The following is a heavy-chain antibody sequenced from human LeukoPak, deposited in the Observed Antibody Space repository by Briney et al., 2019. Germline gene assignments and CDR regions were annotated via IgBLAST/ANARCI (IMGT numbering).Heavy chain of an antibody. CDR1: GGSISSSSYY. J-gene: IGHJ3*02. D-gene: IGHD3-10*01. CDR3: ARLSRPLYYYGSGSYFHDAFDI. Sequence: SETLSLTCTVSGGSISSSSYYWGWIRQPPGKGLEWIGSIYYSGSTYYNPSLKSRVTISVDTSKNQFSLKLSSVTAADTAVYYCARLSRPLYYYGSGSYFHDAFDIWGQGTMVTVS. V-gene: IGHV4-39*01. CDR2: IYYSGST.